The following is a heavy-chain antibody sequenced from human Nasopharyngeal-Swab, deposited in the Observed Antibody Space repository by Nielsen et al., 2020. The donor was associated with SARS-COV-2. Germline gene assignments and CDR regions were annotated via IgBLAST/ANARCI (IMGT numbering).Heavy chain of an antibody. D-gene: IGHD4-17*01. J-gene: IGHJ4*02. CDR3: AREYRSDRYGDYYFAY. CDR1: GGSITSDY. Sequence: SVTLSLTCTVSGGSITSDYWSWIRQPPGKGLEWIGYIHSSGHAMYNPSLRSRATISIDTSKNHFSLTLSSVTAADTAVYYCAREYRSDRYGDYYFAYWGQGAQVTVSS. V-gene: IGHV4-4*08. CDR2: IHSSGHA.